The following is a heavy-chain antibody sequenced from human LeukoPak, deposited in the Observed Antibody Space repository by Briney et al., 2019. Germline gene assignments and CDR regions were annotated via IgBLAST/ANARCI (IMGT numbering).Heavy chain of an antibody. V-gene: IGHV3-7*01. CDR1: GFTFSNYW. CDR3: ARGGHTFDY. Sequence: PGGSLRLSCAASGFTFSNYWMTWVRQAPGKGLEWVAIINPDGSEKYYVDSVKGRFTISRDNAKNSLYLQMNSLGADDTAVYYCARGGHTFDYWGQGTLVTVSS. D-gene: IGHD3-10*01. J-gene: IGHJ4*02. CDR2: INPDGSEK.